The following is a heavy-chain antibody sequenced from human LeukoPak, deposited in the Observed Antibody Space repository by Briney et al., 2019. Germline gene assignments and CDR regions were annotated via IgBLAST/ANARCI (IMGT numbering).Heavy chain of an antibody. V-gene: IGHV1-2*02. CDR2: INPNSGGT. J-gene: IGHJ4*02. Sequence: ASVKVSCKASGYTFTGYYMHWVRQAPGQGLEWMGWINPNSGGTNYAQKFQGRVTMTRDTSISTAYMELSRLRSDDTAVYYCARVAIVGATDFDYWGQGTLVTVSS. CDR3: ARVAIVGATDFDY. CDR1: GYTFTGYY. D-gene: IGHD1-26*01.